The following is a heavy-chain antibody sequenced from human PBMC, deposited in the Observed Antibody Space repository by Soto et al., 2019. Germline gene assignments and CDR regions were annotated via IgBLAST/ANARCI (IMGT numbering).Heavy chain of an antibody. CDR1: GGSFGGYY. J-gene: IGHJ4*02. Sequence: ETLSLTCAVYGGSFGGYYWSWIRQPPGKGLEWIGEINHSGSTNYNPSLKSRVTISVDTSKNQFSLKLSSVTAADTAVYYCARREKYCSGGSCYEVFDYWGQGTLVTVSS. CDR2: INHSGST. D-gene: IGHD2-15*01. CDR3: ARREKYCSGGSCYEVFDY. V-gene: IGHV4-34*01.